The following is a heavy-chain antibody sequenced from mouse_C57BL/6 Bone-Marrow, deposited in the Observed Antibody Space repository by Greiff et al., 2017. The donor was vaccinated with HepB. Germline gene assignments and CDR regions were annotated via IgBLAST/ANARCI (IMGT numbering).Heavy chain of an antibody. J-gene: IGHJ1*03. CDR2: IDPANGNT. CDR1: GFNIKDDY. V-gene: IGHV14-3*01. D-gene: IGHD2-5*01. CDR3: ARYSNYVWYFDV. Sequence: VQLQQSGAELVRPGASVKLSCTASGFNIKDDYMHWVKQRPEQGLEWIGRIDPANGNTKYAPKFQGKATITADTSSNTAYLHLTSLTSEDTAIYYCARYSNYVWYFDVWGTGTTVTVSS.